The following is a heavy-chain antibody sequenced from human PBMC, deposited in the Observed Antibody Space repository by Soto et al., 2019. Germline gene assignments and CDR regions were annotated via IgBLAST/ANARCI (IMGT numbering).Heavy chain of an antibody. Sequence: QVQLVQSGAELKKPDASVKVSCKASGYTFSNYDMNWVRQATGQGPEWIGWVNPNNGDTGYAQKFQGRVTLTTDISTTTAYMELTSLRSEDTAIYYCAKVSRKGSAIDFDYWGQGTLITVSS. CDR2: VNPNNGDT. CDR1: GYTFSNYD. CDR3: AKVSRKGSAIDFDY. D-gene: IGHD3-10*01. V-gene: IGHV1-8*01. J-gene: IGHJ4*02.